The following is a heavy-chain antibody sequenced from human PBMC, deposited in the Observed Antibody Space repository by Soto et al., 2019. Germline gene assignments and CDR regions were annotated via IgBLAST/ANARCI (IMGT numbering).Heavy chain of an antibody. CDR2: ISGSGGST. CDR1: GFTFSSYA. D-gene: IGHD2-8*01. V-gene: IGHV3-23*01. Sequence: PGGSLRLSCAASGFTFSSYAMSWVRQAPGKGLEWVSAISGSGGSTYYADSVKGRFTISRDNSKNTLYLQMNSLRAEDTAVYYCARDVRGDLPYGMDVWGQGTTVTVSS. CDR3: ARDVRGDLPYGMDV. J-gene: IGHJ6*02.